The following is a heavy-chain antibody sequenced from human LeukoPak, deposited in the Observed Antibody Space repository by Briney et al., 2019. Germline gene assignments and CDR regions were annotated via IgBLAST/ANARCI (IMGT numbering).Heavy chain of an antibody. Sequence: GASVKVSFKASGYPFPSYYMHWVRPAPGQGLEWMGIINPSGGSTSYAQKFQGRVTMTRDTSTSTVYMELSSLRSEDTAVYYCARVVTGYSGYDFRGSGGNYFDYWGQGTLVTVSS. V-gene: IGHV1-46*01. CDR1: GYPFPSYY. J-gene: IGHJ4*02. D-gene: IGHD5-12*01. CDR3: ARVVTGYSGYDFRGSGGNYFDY. CDR2: INPSGGST.